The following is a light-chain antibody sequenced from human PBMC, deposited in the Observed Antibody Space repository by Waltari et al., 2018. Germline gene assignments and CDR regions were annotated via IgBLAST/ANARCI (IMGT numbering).Light chain of an antibody. V-gene: IGLV6-57*02. Sequence: NFMLTQPHSVSESPGKTVTISCTGSSGSIASNSVQWYQQRPGSAPPTVIYEDNQRPSGVPDRFSGSIDSSSNSASLTISGLKTEDEADYYCQSYDSSTVVFGGGTKLTVL. CDR1: SGSIASNS. J-gene: IGLJ2*01. CDR2: EDN. CDR3: QSYDSSTVV.